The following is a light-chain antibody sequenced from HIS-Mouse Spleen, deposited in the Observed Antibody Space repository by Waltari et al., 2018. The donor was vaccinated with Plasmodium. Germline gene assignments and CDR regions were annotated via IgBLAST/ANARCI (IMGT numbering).Light chain of an antibody. CDR3: QQYNSYWA. CDR1: QGISSW. J-gene: IGKJ1*01. Sequence: DIQMTQSPSTLSASVGDRVTITCRASQGISSWLAWYQQKPGKAPKLLINKASSLESGVPSRFSGSGSGTEFTLTISSLQPDDFATYYCQQYNSYWAFGQGTKVEIK. V-gene: IGKV1-5*03. CDR2: KAS.